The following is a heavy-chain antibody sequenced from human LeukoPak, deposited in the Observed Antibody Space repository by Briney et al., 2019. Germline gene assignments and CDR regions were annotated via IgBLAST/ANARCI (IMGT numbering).Heavy chain of an antibody. D-gene: IGHD3-16*01. J-gene: IGHJ4*02. CDR2: INHSGST. CDR1: GGPFSGYY. Sequence: SETLSLTCAVYGGPFSGYYWSWIRQPPGKGLEWIGEINHSGSTNYNPSLKSRVTISVDTSKNQFSLKLSSVTAADTAVYYCASNARSVFGGTPIDYWGQGTLVTVSS. CDR3: ASNARSVFGGTPIDY. V-gene: IGHV4-34*01.